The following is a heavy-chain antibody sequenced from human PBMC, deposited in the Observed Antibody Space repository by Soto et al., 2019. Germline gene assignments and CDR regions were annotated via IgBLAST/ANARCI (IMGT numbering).Heavy chain of an antibody. V-gene: IGHV3-23*01. CDR3: VKDRTMAAPNDYFDY. Sequence: EVQLLESGGDLVQPGGSLRLSCVASGFTFSNFGMSWVRQAPGQGLQWVSIIGVDGVTTYYADSVRGRFTISRDNSKNTLYLQMNSLRAEDTAIYYCVKDRTMAAPNDYFDYWGQGTPVTVSS. CDR1: GFTFSNFG. CDR2: IGVDGVTT. J-gene: IGHJ4*02. D-gene: IGHD6-19*01.